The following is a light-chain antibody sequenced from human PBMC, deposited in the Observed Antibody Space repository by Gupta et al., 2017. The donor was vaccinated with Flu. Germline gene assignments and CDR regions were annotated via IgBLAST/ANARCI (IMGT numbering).Light chain of an antibody. CDR3: VAWDTSLSAGV. CDR2: ENN. CDR1: NSNIGNNY. J-gene: IGLJ2*01. Sequence: NSNIGNNYVSWYQQLPGTAPKVLIFENNQRPSEVPARFSGSRSATSATLGITGLQTGDEAVYYCVAWDTSLSAGVVGGGTKVTVL. V-gene: IGLV1-51*02.